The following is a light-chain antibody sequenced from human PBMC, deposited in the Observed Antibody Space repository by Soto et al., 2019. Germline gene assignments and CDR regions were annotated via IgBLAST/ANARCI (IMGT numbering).Light chain of an antibody. CDR3: QQYNSYSPYT. Sequence: IQVTQSPSTLYASVGDRVTITCRASQSISSWLAWYQQKPGKAPKLLIYDASSLESGVPSRFSGSGSGTEFTLTISSLQPDDFATYYCQQYNSYSPYTFGQGTKLEIK. CDR1: QSISSW. CDR2: DAS. J-gene: IGKJ2*01. V-gene: IGKV1-5*01.